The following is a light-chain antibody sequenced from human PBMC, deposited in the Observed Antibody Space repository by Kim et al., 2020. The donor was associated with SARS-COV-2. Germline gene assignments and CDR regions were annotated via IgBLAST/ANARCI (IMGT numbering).Light chain of an antibody. Sequence: RATINCESGQCVLYSSNNKNYLAWYQQKPGQPPKLLIYWASTRESVVPDRFSGSGSGTDFTLTISSLQAEDVAVYYCQQYYSTPYTFGQGTKLEI. CDR1: QCVLYSSNNKNY. CDR3: QQYYSTPYT. CDR2: WAS. J-gene: IGKJ2*01. V-gene: IGKV4-1*01.